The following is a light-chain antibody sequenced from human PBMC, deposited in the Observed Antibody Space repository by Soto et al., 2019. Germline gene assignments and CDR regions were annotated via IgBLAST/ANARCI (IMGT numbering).Light chain of an antibody. Sequence: HSVLTQPASVSGSPGQSITISCTGTSSDVGGYNYVSWYQQHPGKAPNLIIFDVSNRPSGVSNRFSGSKSGNSASLTISGLQAEDEADYYCSSYTGSNTPVVFGGGTKLTVL. J-gene: IGLJ2*01. CDR3: SSYTGSNTPVV. CDR1: SSDVGGYNY. V-gene: IGLV2-14*01. CDR2: DVS.